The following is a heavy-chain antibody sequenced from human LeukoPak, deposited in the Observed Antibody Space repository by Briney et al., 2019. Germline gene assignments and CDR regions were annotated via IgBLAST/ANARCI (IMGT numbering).Heavy chain of an antibody. CDR1: GFTFNVYS. Sequence: PGGSLRLSCAASGFTFNVYSMNWVRQAPGKGLEWVSFISSSLDSSMYYADSVKGRFTISRDNAKNSLYLQMNSLRAEDMAVYYCARGVRDILSGYYTDYYFYYMDVWGKGTTVTVSS. V-gene: IGHV3-48*01. CDR2: ISSSLDSSM. J-gene: IGHJ6*03. CDR3: ARGVRDILSGYYTDYYFYYMDV. D-gene: IGHD3-3*01.